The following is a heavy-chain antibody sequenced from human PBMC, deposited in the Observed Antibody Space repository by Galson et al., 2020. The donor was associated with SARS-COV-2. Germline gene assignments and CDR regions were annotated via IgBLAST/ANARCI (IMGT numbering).Heavy chain of an antibody. CDR3: ARGHVGSLRFLEY. V-gene: IGHV4-34*01. D-gene: IGHD3-3*01. CDR2: INYSGSS. CDR1: GGSSSEYY. Sequence: SETLSLTCAVYGGSSSEYYWTWIRQSPGKGLEWIGEINYSGSSVYTPSLDGRVTISIDIIKNRFSLRLTSVTAADTAVYYCARGHVGSLRFLEYFGQGTLVTVSS. J-gene: IGHJ4*01.